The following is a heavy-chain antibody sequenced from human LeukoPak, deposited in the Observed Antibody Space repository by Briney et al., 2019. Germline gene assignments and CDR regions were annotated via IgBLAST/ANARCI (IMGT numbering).Heavy chain of an antibody. CDR2: TYYDSKWYN. CDR3: ARGWARDGFNI. V-gene: IGHV6-1*01. J-gene: IGHJ3*02. D-gene: IGHD6-13*01. Sequence: SQTLSLNCVIYGDSVSNNAWNWVRQTPSGGLECLGRTYYDSKWYNHYAESVKSRISINPDTPKNQFSLQLNSVTPEDTAVYYCARGWARDGFNIWSQGTMVTVSS. CDR1: GDSVSNNA.